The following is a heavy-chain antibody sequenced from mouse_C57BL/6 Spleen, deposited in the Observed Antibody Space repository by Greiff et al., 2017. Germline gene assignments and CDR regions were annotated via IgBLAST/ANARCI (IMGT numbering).Heavy chain of an antibody. J-gene: IGHJ4*01. D-gene: IGHD1-1*01. CDR2: INPISGTT. CDR1: GYSFTDYT. Sequence: EVQLQQSGPELVKPGASVKISCKASGYSFTDYTMHWVKQSHGQSLEWIGDINPISGTTSYNQKFKDKATLTVDQSSSTAYIQLNSLTSEDSAVYYCARVCAYTVVMAKDYWGQGTSVTAS. V-gene: IGHV1-39*01. CDR3: ARVCAYTVVMAKDY.